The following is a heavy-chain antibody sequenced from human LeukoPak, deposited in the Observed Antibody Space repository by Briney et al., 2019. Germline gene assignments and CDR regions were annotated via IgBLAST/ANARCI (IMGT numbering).Heavy chain of an antibody. D-gene: IGHD3-10*01. CDR3: ARIYYSRFDP. CDR1: GGSITSGSYY. J-gene: IGHJ5*02. V-gene: IGHV4-61*02. Sequence: SQTLSLTCTVSGGSITSGSYYWSWSRQPAGKGLEWIGRIYTSGSTNYNPSLKSRVTMSVDTSKNQFSLKLNSVTAADTAVYYCARIYYSRFDPWGQGTLVTVSS. CDR2: IYTSGST.